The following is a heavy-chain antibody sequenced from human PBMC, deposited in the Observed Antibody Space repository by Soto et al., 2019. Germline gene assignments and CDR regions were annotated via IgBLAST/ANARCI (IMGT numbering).Heavy chain of an antibody. Sequence: GGSLRLSCAASGFTFSTYAMSWVRQAPGKGLEWVSAIGRIASDTYYADSVKGRFTISGDNSKNTPYLQMNSLRAEDTAVYYCAKREHLKYQPNGMGAWGQGTTVTVSS. J-gene: IGHJ6*02. D-gene: IGHD1-1*01. CDR2: IGRIASDT. CDR3: AKREHLKYQPNGMGA. CDR1: GFTFSTYA. V-gene: IGHV3-23*01.